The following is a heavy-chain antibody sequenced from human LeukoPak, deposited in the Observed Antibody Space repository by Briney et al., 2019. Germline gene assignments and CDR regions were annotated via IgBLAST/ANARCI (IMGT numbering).Heavy chain of an antibody. J-gene: IGHJ6*04. CDR3: ARDGGPSPGMDV. D-gene: IGHD2-15*01. V-gene: IGHV4-61*01. CDR1: GGSVSSGSYY. CDR2: IYYSGST. Sequence: SETLSLTCTVSGGSVSSGSYYWSWIRQPPGKGLEWIGYIYYSGSTNYNPSLKSRVTISVDTSKNQSSLKLSSVTAADTAVYYCARDGGPSPGMDVWGKGTTVTVSS.